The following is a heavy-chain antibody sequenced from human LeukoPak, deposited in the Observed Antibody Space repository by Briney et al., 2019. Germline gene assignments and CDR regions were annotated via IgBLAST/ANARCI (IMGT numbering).Heavy chain of an antibody. CDR1: GFTFSSYW. J-gene: IGHJ4*02. V-gene: IGHV3-74*01. CDR3: ARATTYLYDTSGYFDF. D-gene: IGHD3-22*01. CDR2: INSYGSGI. Sequence: PGGSLRLSCAASGFTFSSYWMHWVRQAPGKGLVWVSRINSYGSGISDADFVEGRFTISRDNAENTLYLQMNSLRVEDTAVYYCARATTYLYDTSGYFDFWGRGTLVTVSS.